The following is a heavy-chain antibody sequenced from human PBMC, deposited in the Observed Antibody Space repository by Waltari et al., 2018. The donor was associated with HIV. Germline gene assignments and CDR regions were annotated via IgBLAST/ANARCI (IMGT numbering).Heavy chain of an antibody. J-gene: IGHJ5*01. Sequence: QVRLLQSGPEVKKPGASLILFCRASGYTFSSSAMPWLRQAPGQRPEWMGWINGGNGHTKYSQKFQDRVTFSRDVSATTAYMELAALKLDDTAIYYCAKSGTSMITLDSWGQGTPVVVSS. CDR2: INGGNGHT. CDR3: AKSGTSMITLDS. CDR1: GYTFSSSA. V-gene: IGHV1-3*01. D-gene: IGHD3-10*01.